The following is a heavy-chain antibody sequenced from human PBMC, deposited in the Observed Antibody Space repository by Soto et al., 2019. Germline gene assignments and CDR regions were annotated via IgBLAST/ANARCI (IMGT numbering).Heavy chain of an antibody. CDR2: IIPIFGTA. Sequence: GASVKVSCKASGGTFSSYAISWVRQAPGQGLEWMGGIIPIFGTANYAQKFQGRVTITADESTSTAYMELSSLRSEDTAVYCCARHRVGYAGPNFGVVIPPPSYYYYGMDVWGQGTTVTVSS. J-gene: IGHJ6*02. CDR1: GGTFSSYA. D-gene: IGHD3-3*01. V-gene: IGHV1-69*13. CDR3: ARHRVGYAGPNFGVVIPPPSYYYYGMDV.